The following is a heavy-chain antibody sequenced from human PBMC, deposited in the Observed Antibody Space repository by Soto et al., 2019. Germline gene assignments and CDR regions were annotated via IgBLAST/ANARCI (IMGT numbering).Heavy chain of an antibody. CDR3: ARDPYYSDSGTYAAFDI. CDR2: IREDGSEE. D-gene: IGHD3-10*01. V-gene: IGHV3-7*01. Sequence: GGSLRLSCAASGFTFSIYCMTWVRQAPGKGLEWVANIREDGSEEYYVDSVRGRFTISRDNAKDSLYLQMNNLKAEDTAVYYCARDPYYSDSGTYAAFDIWGQGTMVTVSS. J-gene: IGHJ3*02. CDR1: GFTFSIYC.